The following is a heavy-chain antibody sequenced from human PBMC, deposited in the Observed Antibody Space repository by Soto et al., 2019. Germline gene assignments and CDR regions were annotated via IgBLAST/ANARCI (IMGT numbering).Heavy chain of an antibody. V-gene: IGHV1-69*02. CDR3: ASYVVVVAATKYYYGMDV. D-gene: IGHD2-15*01. CDR2: IIPILGIA. CDR1: GGTFSSYT. J-gene: IGHJ6*02. Sequence: SVKVSCKASGGTFSSYTISWVRQAPGQGLEWMGRIIPILGIANYAQKFQGRVTITADKSTSTAYMELSSLRSEDTAVYYCASYVVVVAATKYYYGMDVWGQGTTVTVSS.